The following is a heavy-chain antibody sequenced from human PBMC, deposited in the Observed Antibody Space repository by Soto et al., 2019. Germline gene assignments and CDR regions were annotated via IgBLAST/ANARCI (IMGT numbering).Heavy chain of an antibody. CDR1: GFTFNSYS. J-gene: IGHJ4*02. V-gene: IGHV3-48*01. D-gene: IGHD3-10*01. Sequence: EVQLVESGGGLVQPGGSLRLSCVVSGFTFNSYSMDWVRQAPGKGLEWVPYITSGSSTIHYADSVKGRFTISRDNAKNSVFLQMNSLRVEDTAVYYCVRDAGSLGYWGQGTLVTVSS. CDR3: VRDAGSLGY. CDR2: ITSGSSTI.